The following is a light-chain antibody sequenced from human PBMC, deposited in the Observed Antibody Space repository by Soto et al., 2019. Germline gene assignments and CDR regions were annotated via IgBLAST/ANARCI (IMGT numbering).Light chain of an antibody. CDR1: QDISNF. CDR2: SAT. CDR3: LQHKSYPRT. J-gene: IGKJ1*01. Sequence: IQMTQSPSAMSASVGDRVTITCRASQDISNFLVWFQQRPGKVPKXMIYSATRLESGVPSRFSGSGSGTECTLTISSLQPEDVSTYYCLQHKSYPRTLCQGTKVDI. V-gene: IGKV1-17*03.